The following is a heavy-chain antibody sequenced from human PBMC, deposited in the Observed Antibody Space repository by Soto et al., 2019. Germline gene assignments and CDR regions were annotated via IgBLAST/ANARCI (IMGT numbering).Heavy chain of an antibody. D-gene: IGHD6-19*01. Sequence: QVHLVQSGAEVKKPGSSVKVSCKSSGGVFSSFAISWVRQAPGQGLEWMGGIIPVFGSANYAQKFQGRVTITADESTSTGYMELSGLRSDDTAVYFCARSSGWYEADAFDMWGQGTMVTVSA. CDR2: IIPVFGSA. V-gene: IGHV1-69*01. CDR3: ARSSGWYEADAFDM. J-gene: IGHJ3*02. CDR1: GGVFSSFA.